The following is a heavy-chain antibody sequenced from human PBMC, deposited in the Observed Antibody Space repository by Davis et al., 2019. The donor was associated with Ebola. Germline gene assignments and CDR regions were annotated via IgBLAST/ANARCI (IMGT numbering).Heavy chain of an antibody. J-gene: IGHJ4*02. CDR2: ISSSSSSI. D-gene: IGHD6-19*01. Sequence: GGSLRLSCAASGFTFSSYSMNWVRQAPGKGLEWVSYISSSSSSIYYADSMKGRFTISRDNAKNSLYLQMNSLRDEDTAVYYCARGYYSGRSRFENWGQGTLVAVSS. CDR1: GFTFSSYS. V-gene: IGHV3-48*02. CDR3: ARGYYSGRSRFEN.